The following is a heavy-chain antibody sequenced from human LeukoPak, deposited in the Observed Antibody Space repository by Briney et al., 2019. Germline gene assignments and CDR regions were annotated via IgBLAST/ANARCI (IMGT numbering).Heavy chain of an antibody. V-gene: IGHV4-39*01. Sequence: PSEPLLLTCTVSGGSITRIRHYWDWIPQPPGKGLEWIGRNYYGGSTYYNQSLRSRVIISVDTTKNQFSLKLSSVTAADTAVYYCARSPGQWPLLRFHYWGQGTLVTVSS. CDR3: ARSPGQWPLLRFHY. D-gene: IGHD6-19*01. J-gene: IGHJ4*02. CDR1: GGSITRIRHY. CDR2: NYYGGST.